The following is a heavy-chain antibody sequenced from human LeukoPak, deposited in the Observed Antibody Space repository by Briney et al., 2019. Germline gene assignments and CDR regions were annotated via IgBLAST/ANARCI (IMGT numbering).Heavy chain of an antibody. CDR2: IYRDDTT. J-gene: IGHJ6*02. CDR1: GFTVSSNY. CDR3: ASGSPEPPAAKAPHFYYYGMDV. Sequence: GGSLRLSCAVSGFTVSSNYMIWVRQAPGKGLEWVSVIYRDDTTQYADSVKGRFTISRHNSKNTLYLQMNSLKTEDTAVYYCASGSPEPPAAKAPHFYYYGMDVWGQGTTVTVSS. V-gene: IGHV3-53*04. D-gene: IGHD2-2*01.